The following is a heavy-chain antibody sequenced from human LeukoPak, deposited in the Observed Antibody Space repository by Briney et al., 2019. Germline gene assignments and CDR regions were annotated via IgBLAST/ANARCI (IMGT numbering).Heavy chain of an antibody. D-gene: IGHD5-18*01. J-gene: IGHJ5*02. CDR3: ARARGGYSYGHNWFDP. V-gene: IGHV4-59*01. CDR1: GGSISSYY. CDR2: IYYSGST. Sequence: SETLSLTCTVSGGSISSYYWSWIRQPPGKGLEWIGYIYYSGSTNYNPSLKSRVTISVDTSKNQFSLKLSSVTAADTAVYYCARARGGYSYGHNWFDPWGQGTLVTVSS.